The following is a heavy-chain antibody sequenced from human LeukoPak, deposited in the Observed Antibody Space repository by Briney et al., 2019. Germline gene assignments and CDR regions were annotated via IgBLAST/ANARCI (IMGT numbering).Heavy chain of an antibody. J-gene: IGHJ6*03. Sequence: SETLSLTCAVYGGSFSGYYWSWIRQPPGKGLEWIGEINHSGSTNYNPSIKSRVTISVDTSKNQFSLKLSSVTAADTAVYYCARGRKDSSGYYYPISYYYYYYMDVWGKGTTVTVSS. CDR2: INHSGST. D-gene: IGHD3-22*01. V-gene: IGHV4-34*01. CDR3: ARGRKDSSGYYYPISYYYYYYMDV. CDR1: GGSFSGYY.